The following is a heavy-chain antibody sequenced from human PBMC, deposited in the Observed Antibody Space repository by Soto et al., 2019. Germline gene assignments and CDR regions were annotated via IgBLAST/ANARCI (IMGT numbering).Heavy chain of an antibody. CDR2: ISSSSSTI. J-gene: IGHJ3*02. CDR3: ATKENDFWSGYYPNWAFDI. Sequence: EVQLVESGGGLVQPGGSLRLSCAASGFTFSSYSMNWVRQAPGKGLEWVSYISSSSSTIYYADSVKGRFTISRDNAKNSLYLQMNSLRDEDTAVYYCATKENDFWSGYYPNWAFDIWGQGTMVTVSS. CDR1: GFTFSSYS. D-gene: IGHD3-3*01. V-gene: IGHV3-48*02.